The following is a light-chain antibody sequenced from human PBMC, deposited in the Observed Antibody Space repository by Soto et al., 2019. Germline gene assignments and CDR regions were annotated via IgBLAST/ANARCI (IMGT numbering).Light chain of an antibody. CDR3: QQRSDWPLT. V-gene: IGKV3-11*01. CDR1: QSVSSK. J-gene: IGKJ4*01. CDR2: GAS. Sequence: ETVMTQSPATLSVSPGERATLSCRASQSVSSKLAWYQQKPGQAPRLLIYGASTRATDIPARFSGSGSGTDFTLTISSLEPEDFAVYYCQQRSDWPLTFGGGTKVDIK.